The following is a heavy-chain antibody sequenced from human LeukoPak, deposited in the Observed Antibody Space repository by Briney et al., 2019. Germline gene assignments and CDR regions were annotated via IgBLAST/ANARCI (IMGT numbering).Heavy chain of an antibody. CDR1: GGSISNYY. J-gene: IGHJ4*02. D-gene: IGHD3-22*01. CDR3: ARHSETCSGDYCFLDYFDY. CDR2: IYYSGNT. V-gene: IGHV4-59*08. Sequence: SETLSLTCTVSGGSISNYYWSWFRQPPGKALEWIGYIYYSGNTDYNPSLKSRLTISVDTLKNHFSLRLSSVTAADTAVYYCARHSETCSGDYCFLDYFDYWGRGTLVTVSS.